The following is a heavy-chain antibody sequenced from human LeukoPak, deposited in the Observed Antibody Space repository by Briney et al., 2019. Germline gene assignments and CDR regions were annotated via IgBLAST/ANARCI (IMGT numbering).Heavy chain of an antibody. CDR1: GFTFSSYS. D-gene: IGHD5-18*01. J-gene: IGHJ4*02. Sequence: GGSLRLSCAASGFTFSSYSMNWVRQAPGKGLEWVSSITSSSSYIYYADSLKGRFTISRDNAKNSLYLQMNSLRAEDTAVYYCARDFLQLGVWGQGTLVTVSS. CDR3: ARDFLQLGV. V-gene: IGHV3-21*01. CDR2: ITSSSSYI.